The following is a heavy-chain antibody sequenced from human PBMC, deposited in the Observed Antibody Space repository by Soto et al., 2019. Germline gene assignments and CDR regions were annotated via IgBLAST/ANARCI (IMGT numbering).Heavy chain of an antibody. CDR2: IYYSGSA. D-gene: IGHD6-13*01. Sequence: TLSLACIVSGGSISSGDYYWIWIRQHPGKGLEWIGYIYYSGSAYYNPSLKSRVSMSVDTSKNQFSLKLSSVTAADTAIYFCARDASSNWHYFEYWGKGTLVTVSS. V-gene: IGHV4-31*03. CDR1: GGSISSGDYY. J-gene: IGHJ4*02. CDR3: ARDASSNWHYFEY.